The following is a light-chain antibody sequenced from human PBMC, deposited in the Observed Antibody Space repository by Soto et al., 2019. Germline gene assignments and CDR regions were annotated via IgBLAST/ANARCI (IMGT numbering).Light chain of an antibody. CDR2: DAS. Sequence: ESVLTQSPATLSLSPGERATLSCRASPSVSNSLAWYQHKPGQAPRLLIYDASNRATGVPTRFSGSGSGTDFTLTISSLEPEDFAVYYCQQYATSPGTFGQGTKVAIK. V-gene: IGKV3-11*01. CDR3: QQYATSPGT. CDR1: PSVSNS. J-gene: IGKJ1*01.